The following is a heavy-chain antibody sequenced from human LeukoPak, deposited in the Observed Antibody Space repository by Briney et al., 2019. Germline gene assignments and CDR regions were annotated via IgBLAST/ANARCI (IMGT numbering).Heavy chain of an antibody. CDR3: ARRHGEYYDFWSGYVS. V-gene: IGHV3-48*01. CDR2: ISSSSSTI. Sequence: GGSLRLSCAASGFTFSSYSMNWVRQAPGKGLEWVSYISSSSSTIYYADSVKGRFTISRDNAKNSLYLQMNSLRAEDTAVYYCARRHGEYYDFWSGYVSWGQGTLVTVSS. D-gene: IGHD3-3*01. J-gene: IGHJ4*02. CDR1: GFTFSSYS.